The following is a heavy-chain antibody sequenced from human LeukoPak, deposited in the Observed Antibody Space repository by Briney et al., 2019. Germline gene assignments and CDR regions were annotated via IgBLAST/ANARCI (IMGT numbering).Heavy chain of an antibody. CDR2: ISSSSSTI. D-gene: IGHD4-17*01. J-gene: IGHJ2*01. V-gene: IGHV3-48*01. Sequence: PGGSLRLSCAASGFTFSSYSMNWVRQAPGKGLEWVSYISSSSSTIYYADSVKGRFTISIDNAKNSLYLQMNSLRAEDTAVYYCARTVTTYWYFDLWGRGTLVTVSS. CDR1: GFTFSSYS. CDR3: ARTVTTYWYFDL.